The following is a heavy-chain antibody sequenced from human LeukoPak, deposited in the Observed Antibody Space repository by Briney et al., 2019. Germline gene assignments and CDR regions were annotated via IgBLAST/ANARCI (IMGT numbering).Heavy chain of an antibody. Sequence: SETLSLTCTVSAGSISSYYWSWIRQPPGKGLEWIGYIYYSGSTNYNPSLKSRVSMSVDTSKNQFSLKLSSVTAADTAVYYCARGQQHSSSWSWFDPWGQGTLVTVSS. J-gene: IGHJ5*02. D-gene: IGHD6-13*01. CDR3: ARGQQHSSSWSWFDP. V-gene: IGHV4-59*12. CDR2: IYYSGST. CDR1: AGSISSYY.